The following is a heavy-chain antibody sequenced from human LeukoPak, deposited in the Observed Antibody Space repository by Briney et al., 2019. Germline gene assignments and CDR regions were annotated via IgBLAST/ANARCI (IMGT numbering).Heavy chain of an antibody. V-gene: IGHV4-4*07. Sequence: PSETLSLTCTVSGGSISSYYWSWIRQPAGEGLEWIGRIYTSGSTDYNPSLKSPVTMSVDTSKNQFSLKTSSVTAAVTAVYYCARGGSYHHDAFDVWGQGTMVTVSS. CDR3: ARGGSYHHDAFDV. D-gene: IGHD1-26*01. J-gene: IGHJ3*01. CDR1: GGSISSYY. CDR2: IYTSGST.